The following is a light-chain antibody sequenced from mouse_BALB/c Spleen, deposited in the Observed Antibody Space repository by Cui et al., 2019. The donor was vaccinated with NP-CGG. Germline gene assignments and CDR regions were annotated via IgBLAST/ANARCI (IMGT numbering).Light chain of an antibody. Sequence: QAVVTKESALTTSPGETVTLTCRSSTGAVTTSNYANWVQEKPDHLFTGLIGGTNNRAPGVPARFSGSLIGDKAALTITGAQTEDEAIYFCALWYSNHWVFGGGTTLTVL. V-gene: IGLV1*01. CDR3: ALWYSNHWV. CDR2: GTN. CDR1: TGAVTTSNY. J-gene: IGLJ1*01.